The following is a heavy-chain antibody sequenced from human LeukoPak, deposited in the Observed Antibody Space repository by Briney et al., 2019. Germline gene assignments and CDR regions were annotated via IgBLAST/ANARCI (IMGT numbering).Heavy chain of an antibody. D-gene: IGHD3-10*01. CDR1: GYTFTGYY. Sequence: ASVKVSCKASGYTFTGYYMHWVRQAPGQGLEWMGIINPRGGSASSAQKFQGRVTLTRDTSTSTVYMDLSSLRPQDTAVYYCARDYHGSGSLTTFDYWGQGTLVTVSS. J-gene: IGHJ4*02. CDR3: ARDYHGSGSLTTFDY. CDR2: INPRGGSA. V-gene: IGHV1-46*01.